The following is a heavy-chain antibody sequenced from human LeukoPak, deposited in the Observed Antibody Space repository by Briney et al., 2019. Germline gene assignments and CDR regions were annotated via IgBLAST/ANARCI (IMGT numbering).Heavy chain of an antibody. Sequence: PGGSLRLSCAASGFTFSTYSIDWVRQAPGKGLEGISYISSSSSTIDFADSVKGRFTISRDNARNSVYLQMNSRRAEDTAVYYCARVHTSSYAADLWGQGTLVTVSS. J-gene: IGHJ5*02. V-gene: IGHV3-48*04. D-gene: IGHD3-22*01. CDR3: ARVHTSSYAADL. CDR1: GFTFSTYS. CDR2: ISSSSSTI.